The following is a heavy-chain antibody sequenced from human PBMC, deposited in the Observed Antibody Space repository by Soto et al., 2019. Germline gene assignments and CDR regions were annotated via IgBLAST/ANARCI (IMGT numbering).Heavy chain of an antibody. D-gene: IGHD3-10*01. V-gene: IGHV1-18*01. CDR3: ANLRITMVRGVIPYYYGMDV. CDR2: ISAYNGNT. J-gene: IGHJ6*02. CDR1: GYTFTSYG. Sequence: GASVKVSCKASGYTFTSYGISWVRQAPGQGLEWMGWISAYNGNTNYAQKLQGRVTMTTDTSTSTAYMELRSLRSDDTAVYYCANLRITMVRGVIPYYYGMDVWG.